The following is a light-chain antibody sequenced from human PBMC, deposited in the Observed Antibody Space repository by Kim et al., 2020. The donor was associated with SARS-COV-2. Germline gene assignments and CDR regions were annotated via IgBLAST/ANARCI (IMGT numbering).Light chain of an antibody. CDR3: QHYSRFPYT. V-gene: IGKV1-5*03. Sequence: GDRVTITCRASQMIDTWLAWYQQKPGKAPKLLIYLASTLENGVPPRFSGSGSGAEFTLTINSLQPDDFATYYCQHYSRFPYTFGQGTKVDIK. CDR1: QMIDTW. CDR2: LAS. J-gene: IGKJ2*01.